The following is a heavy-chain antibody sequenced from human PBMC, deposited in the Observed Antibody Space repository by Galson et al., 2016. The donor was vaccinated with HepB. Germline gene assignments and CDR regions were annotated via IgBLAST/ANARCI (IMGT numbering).Heavy chain of an antibody. CDR2: IDWDDDK. CDR3: ARMREGN. V-gene: IGHV2-70*04. J-gene: IGHJ4*02. CDR1: GFSLSTNGVR. Sequence: LVKPTQTLPLTCSISGFSLSTNGVRVSWIRQPPGKALEWLARIDWDDDKFYRTSLKTRLTISKDTSKKTVVLTMTNMDPADTGTYYCARMREGNWGLGTLITVSS.